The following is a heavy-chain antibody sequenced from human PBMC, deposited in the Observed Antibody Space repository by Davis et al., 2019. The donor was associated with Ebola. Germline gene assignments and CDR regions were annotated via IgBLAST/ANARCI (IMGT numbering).Heavy chain of an antibody. CDR1: GYSFTTYW. CDR2: IYPADSDT. Sequence: KVSCKASGYSFTTYWIGWVRQMPGKGLEWMGIIYPADSDTKYSPSFQGQVTISVDKSINAAYLQWRSLKASDTAIYYCARHTTSGGTRYYYGMDVWGKGTTVTVSS. V-gene: IGHV5-51*01. D-gene: IGHD1-1*01. CDR3: ARHTTSGGTRYYYGMDV. J-gene: IGHJ6*04.